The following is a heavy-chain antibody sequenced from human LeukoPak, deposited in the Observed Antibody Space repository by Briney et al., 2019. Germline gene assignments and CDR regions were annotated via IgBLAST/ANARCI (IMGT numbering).Heavy chain of an antibody. Sequence: SETLSLTCTVSGGSISSYYWSWIRQPPGKGLEWIGYIYYSGSTNYNPSLKSRVTISVDTSKNQFSLKLGSVHAADTVVYYCARPSXXGVVIPFDYWXQGTLVTVSS. CDR3: ARPSXXGVVIPFDY. CDR1: GGSISSYY. V-gene: IGHV4-59*08. CDR2: IYYSGST. D-gene: IGHD3-3*01. J-gene: IGHJ4*02.